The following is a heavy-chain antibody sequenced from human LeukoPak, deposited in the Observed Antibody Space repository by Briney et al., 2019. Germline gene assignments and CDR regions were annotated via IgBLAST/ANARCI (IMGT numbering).Heavy chain of an antibody. CDR1: GFDFFDYD. CDR3: AKTSPKNPAVGRDT. D-gene: IGHD2-2*01. CDR2: IRSDGNNK. Sequence: GGSLRLSCAASGFDFFDYDMHWVRQAPGKGLEWVAFIRSDGNNKYYAESVKGRFTISRDNSKNTLYLQMNSLRIEDKGLYYCAKTSPKNPAVGRDTWGTGTTVSVSS. V-gene: IGHV3-30*02. J-gene: IGHJ6*04.